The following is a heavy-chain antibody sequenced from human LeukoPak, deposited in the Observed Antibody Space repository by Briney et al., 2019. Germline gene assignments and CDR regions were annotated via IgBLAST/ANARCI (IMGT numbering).Heavy chain of an antibody. Sequence: GGCLRLSCTASGFTFGDYAMSWFRQAPGKGLEWVGFIRSKAYGGTTEYAASVKGRFTISRDDSKSIAYLQMNSLKTEDTAVYYCTRDREVGRYYYYYYYMDVWGKGTTVTVSS. CDR2: IRSKAYGGTT. CDR3: TRDREVGRYYYYYYYMDV. J-gene: IGHJ6*03. D-gene: IGHD2-2*01. V-gene: IGHV3-49*03. CDR1: GFTFGDYA.